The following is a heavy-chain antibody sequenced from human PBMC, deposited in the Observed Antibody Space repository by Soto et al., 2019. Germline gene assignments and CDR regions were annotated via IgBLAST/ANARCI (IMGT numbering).Heavy chain of an antibody. Sequence: QVQLAQSGTEVKKPGASVRVSCKASGYTFTDYFIHWVRQAPGQGLEWMGWINPNSGATNYAQKFQGWVSMTWDKSINTAHMELGRLTSDDTAVYYCARENWKFYGKLTSYSFDYWGQGTLVTVSS. CDR1: GYTFTDYF. CDR3: ARENWKFYGKLTSYSFDY. CDR2: INPNSGAT. J-gene: IGHJ4*02. V-gene: IGHV1-2*04. D-gene: IGHD1-1*01.